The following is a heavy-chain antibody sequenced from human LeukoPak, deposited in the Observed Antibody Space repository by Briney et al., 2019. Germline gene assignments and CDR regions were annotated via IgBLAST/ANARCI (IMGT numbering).Heavy chain of an antibody. CDR1: GFTFSSYA. D-gene: IGHD6-19*01. CDR2: ISGSGGTT. CDR3: AKHTGYSSGWYAD. V-gene: IGHV3-23*01. Sequence: GGSLRLSCAASGFTFSSYAMSWVRQAPGRGLEWVSTISGSGGTTYYADSVKGRFTISRDNSKNTLYLQMNSLRAEDTAVYYCAKHTGYSSGWYADWGQGTLVTVSS. J-gene: IGHJ4*02.